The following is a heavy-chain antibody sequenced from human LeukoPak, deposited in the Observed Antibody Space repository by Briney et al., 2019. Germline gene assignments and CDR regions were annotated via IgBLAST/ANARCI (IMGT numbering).Heavy chain of an antibody. CDR2: IIPTLGIA. CDR1: GGTFSSYT. CDR3: ARGPYCSSTSCYFDY. D-gene: IGHD2-2*01. Sequence: SSVKVSCKASGGTFSSYTISWVRQAPGQGLEWMGRIIPTLGIANYAQKFQGRVTITADKSTSTAYMELSSLRSEDTAVYYCARGPYCSSTSCYFDYWGQGTLVTVSS. J-gene: IGHJ4*02. V-gene: IGHV1-69*02.